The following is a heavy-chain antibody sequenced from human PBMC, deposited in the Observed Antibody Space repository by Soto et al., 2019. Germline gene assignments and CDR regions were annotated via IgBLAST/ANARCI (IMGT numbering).Heavy chain of an antibody. V-gene: IGHV4-34*01. CDR2: INHSGST. CDR3: AADYYDSSGYYHAGDFDY. D-gene: IGHD3-22*01. J-gene: IGHJ4*02. Sequence: SETLSLACAVYGGSFSGYYWSWVRQPPGKGLEWIGEINHSGSTNYNPSLKSRVTRSVDTSKNQFSLKLSSVTAADTAVYYCAADYYDSSGYYHAGDFDYWGQGTLVTVSS. CDR1: GGSFSGYY.